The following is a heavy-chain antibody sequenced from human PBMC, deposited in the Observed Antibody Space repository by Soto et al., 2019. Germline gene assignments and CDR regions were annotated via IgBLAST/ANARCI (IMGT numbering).Heavy chain of an antibody. J-gene: IGHJ4*02. CDR2: IIPIFGTA. CDR3: AFQSTVAATLYNDY. D-gene: IGHD2-15*01. CDR1: GYTFSSYA. V-gene: IGHV1-69*13. Sequence: SVKVSGKASGYTFSSYAISWVRQAPGQGLEWMGGIIPIFGTANYAQKFQGRVTITADESTSTAYMELSSLRSEDTAVYYCAFQSTVAATLYNDYWGQGTLVTVSS.